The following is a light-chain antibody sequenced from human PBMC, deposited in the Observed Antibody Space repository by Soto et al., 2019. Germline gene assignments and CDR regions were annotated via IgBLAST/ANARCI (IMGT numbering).Light chain of an antibody. V-gene: IGLV2-14*01. J-gene: IGLJ2*01. CDR1: SSDVGGYNY. Sequence: QSALTQPASVSGSPGQSITISCTGTSSDVGGYNYVSWYQQHPGKAPKLMISEVSNRPSGVSNRFSSSKSGNTASLTISGLPAEDEADYYCSSYTSSSTLVFGGGTKLTVL. CDR2: EVS. CDR3: SSYTSSSTLV.